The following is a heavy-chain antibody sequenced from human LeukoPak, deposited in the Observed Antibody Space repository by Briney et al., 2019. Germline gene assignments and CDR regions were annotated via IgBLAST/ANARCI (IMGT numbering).Heavy chain of an antibody. J-gene: IGHJ4*02. V-gene: IGHV4-31*03. D-gene: IGHD2-15*01. CDR2: IYYSGST. Sequence: SQTLSLTCTVSGGSISSGGYYWSWIRQHPGKGLEWIGYIYYSGSTYYNPSLKSRVTISVDTSKNQFSLKLSSVTAADTAVYYCARDRGGYCSGGSCPKYYFDYWGQGTLVTVSS. CDR3: ARDRGGYCSGGSCPKYYFDY. CDR1: GGSISSGGYY.